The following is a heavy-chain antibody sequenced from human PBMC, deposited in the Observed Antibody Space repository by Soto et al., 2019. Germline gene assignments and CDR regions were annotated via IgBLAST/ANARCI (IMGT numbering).Heavy chain of an antibody. D-gene: IGHD2-15*01. CDR1: GGSFSGYY. V-gene: IGHV4-34*01. J-gene: IGHJ5*02. Sequence: PSETLSLTCAVYGGSFSGYYWSWIRQPPGKGLEWIGEINHSGSTNYNPSLKSRVTISVDTSKNQFSLKLSSVTAADTAVYYCARFGGGVVVVAATPNWFDPWGQGTLVTVSS. CDR2: INHSGST. CDR3: ARFGGGVVVVAATPNWFDP.